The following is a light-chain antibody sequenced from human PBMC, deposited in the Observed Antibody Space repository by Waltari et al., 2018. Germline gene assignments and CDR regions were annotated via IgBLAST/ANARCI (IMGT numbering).Light chain of an antibody. J-gene: IGKJ1*01. CDR1: HSILTW. CDR2: KAF. V-gene: IGKV1-5*03. Sequence: DTQMTQSPSTLSASLGDRVTNTCRASHSILTWLAWYQQKPGKAPRLLIYKAFNLESGVPGRFSGSASGTEFNLTISSLQPDDSATYYCQQSASYWTFGQGTKVDIK. CDR3: QQSASYWT.